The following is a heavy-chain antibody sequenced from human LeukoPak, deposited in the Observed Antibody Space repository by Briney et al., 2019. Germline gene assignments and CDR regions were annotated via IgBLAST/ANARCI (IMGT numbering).Heavy chain of an antibody. J-gene: IGHJ4*02. CDR3: AKVSEMATRIKYYFDY. Sequence: GGSLRLSCAASGFTFSSYAMSWVRQAPGKGREWVSAIRGSGGSTYYADSVKGRFTISRDNSKNTLYLQMNSLRAEDTAVYYCAKVSEMATRIKYYFDYWGQGTLVTVSS. CDR2: IRGSGGST. V-gene: IGHV3-23*01. D-gene: IGHD5-24*01. CDR1: GFTFSSYA.